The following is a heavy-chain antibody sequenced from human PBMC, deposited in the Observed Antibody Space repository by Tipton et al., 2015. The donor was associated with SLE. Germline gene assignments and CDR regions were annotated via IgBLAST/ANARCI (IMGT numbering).Heavy chain of an antibody. V-gene: IGHV4-34*01. J-gene: IGHJ6*02. CDR1: GGSFSGYY. Sequence: TLSLTCAVYGGSFSGYYWSWIRQPPGKGLEWIGEINHSGSTNYNPSLKSRVTISVDTSKNQFSLKLSSVTAADTAVYYCARGVIAVAGPYYYYYYGMDVWGQGTTVTVSS. D-gene: IGHD6-19*01. CDR3: ARGVIAVAGPYYYYYYGMDV. CDR2: INHSGST.